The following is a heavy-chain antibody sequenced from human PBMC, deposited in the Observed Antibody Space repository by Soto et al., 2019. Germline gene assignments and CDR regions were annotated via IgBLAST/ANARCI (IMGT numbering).Heavy chain of an antibody. CDR2: ISGSGGST. CDR1: GFTFSSYA. Sequence: GGSLRLSCAASGFTFSSYAMRWVRQAPGKGLEWVSAISGSGGSTYYADSVKGRFTISRDNSKNTLYLQMNSLRAEDTAVYYCAKDPDSSSWYFDYWGQGTLVTVSS. V-gene: IGHV3-23*01. CDR3: AKDPDSSSWYFDY. J-gene: IGHJ4*02. D-gene: IGHD6-13*01.